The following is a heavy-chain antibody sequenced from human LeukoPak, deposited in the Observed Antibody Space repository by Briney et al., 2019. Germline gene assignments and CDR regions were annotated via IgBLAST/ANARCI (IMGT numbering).Heavy chain of an antibody. J-gene: IGHJ4*02. CDR3: ARCHYGSGSHVDY. Sequence: PSETLSLTCAVSGYSISSGYYWGWIRQPPGKGLEWIGNIYHSGSTYYNPSLKSRVTISVDTSKNQFSLKLSSVTAADTAVYYCARCHYGSGSHVDYWGQGTLVTVSS. CDR1: GYSISSGYY. D-gene: IGHD3-10*01. V-gene: IGHV4-38-2*01. CDR2: IYHSGST.